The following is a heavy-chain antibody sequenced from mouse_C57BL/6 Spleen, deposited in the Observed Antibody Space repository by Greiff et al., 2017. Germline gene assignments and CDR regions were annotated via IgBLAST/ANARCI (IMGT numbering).Heavy chain of an antibody. Sequence: QVHVKQSGAELVKPGASVKMSCKASGYTFTTYPIEWMKQNHGKSLEWIGNFHPYNDDTKYNEKFKGKATLTVEKSSSTVYLELSRLTSDDSAVYYCAILPYDYSIDYWGQGTTLTVSS. CDR2: FHPYNDDT. CDR3: AILPYDYSIDY. J-gene: IGHJ2*01. CDR1: GYTFTTYP. V-gene: IGHV1-47*01. D-gene: IGHD2-4*01.